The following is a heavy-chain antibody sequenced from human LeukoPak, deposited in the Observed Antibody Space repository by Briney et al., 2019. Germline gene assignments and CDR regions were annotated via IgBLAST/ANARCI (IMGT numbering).Heavy chain of an antibody. CDR1: GGSISSDEYY. D-gene: IGHD3-10*01. V-gene: IGHV4-31*03. J-gene: IGHJ2*01. Sequence: SQTLSLTCTVSGGSISSDEYYWSWIRQHPGKGLEWIGYIHYSGSTYYNPSLKSRLTRSVDTSKNQFSLKLSSVTAADTAVYYCARQRSYNWYLDLWGRGTLVTVSS. CDR3: ARQRSYNWYLDL. CDR2: IHYSGST.